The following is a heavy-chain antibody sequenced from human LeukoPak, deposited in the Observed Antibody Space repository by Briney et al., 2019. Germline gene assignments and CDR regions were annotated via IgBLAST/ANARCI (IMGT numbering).Heavy chain of an antibody. J-gene: IGHJ5*02. Sequence: SETLSLTCTVSGGSISSGGYYWSWIRQHPGKGLEWIGHIYTRGTINYNPSLKSRLTMSVDTSRNQFSLKLSSVTAADTAVYYCARADRGYCSGACCYGFDPWGQGTLVTVSS. D-gene: IGHD2-15*01. CDR1: GGSISSGGYY. CDR3: ARADRGYCSGACCYGFDP. V-gene: IGHV4-61*08. CDR2: IYTRGTI.